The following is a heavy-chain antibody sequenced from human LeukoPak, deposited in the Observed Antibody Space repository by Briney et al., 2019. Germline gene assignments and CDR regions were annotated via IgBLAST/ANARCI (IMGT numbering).Heavy chain of an antibody. Sequence: GGSLRLSCEASGFISSSYWMGWVRQAPGKGLEWVANINPDGSETSYVDSVKGRFTISRDNAKKSMFLQMNSLRAEETAVYSCVRWGVEAGMDSWGQGTQVTASS. V-gene: IGHV3-7*01. CDR2: INPDGSET. CDR3: VRWGVEAGMDS. J-gene: IGHJ4*02. D-gene: IGHD6-19*01. CDR1: GFISSSYW.